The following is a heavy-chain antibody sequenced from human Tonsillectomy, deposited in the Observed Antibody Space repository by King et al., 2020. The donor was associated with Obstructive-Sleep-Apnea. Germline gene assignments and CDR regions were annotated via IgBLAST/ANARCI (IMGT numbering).Heavy chain of an antibody. V-gene: IGHV3-11*01. J-gene: IGHJ4*02. CDR1: GFTFSDYF. Sequence: VQLVESGGGLVKPGGSLRLSCAASGFTFSDYFMSWVRQAPGRGLEWVSHISSSGSSKYYADSVRGRFTISRDNAKKSLSLQMNSLRAEDTAVYYCAREVVAATEYFDSWGQGTLVTVSS. D-gene: IGHD2-15*01. CDR3: AREVVAATEYFDS. CDR2: ISSSGSSK.